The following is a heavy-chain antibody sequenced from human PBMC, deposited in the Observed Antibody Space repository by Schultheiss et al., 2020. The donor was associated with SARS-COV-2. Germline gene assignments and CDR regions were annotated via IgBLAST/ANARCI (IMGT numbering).Heavy chain of an antibody. J-gene: IGHJ5*02. CDR1: GGTFSSYA. CDR3: ASADLTDYGDPIWLSWFDP. CDR2: IIPIFGTA. V-gene: IGHV1-69*13. D-gene: IGHD4-17*01. Sequence: SVKVSCKASGGTFSSYAISWVRQAPGQGLEWMGGIIPIFGTANYAQKFQGRVTITADESTSTAYMELSSLRSEDTAVYYCASADLTDYGDPIWLSWFDPWGQGTLVTVSS.